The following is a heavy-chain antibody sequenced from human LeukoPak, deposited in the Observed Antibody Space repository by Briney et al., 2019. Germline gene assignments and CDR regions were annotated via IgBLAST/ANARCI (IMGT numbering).Heavy chain of an antibody. J-gene: IGHJ3*02. D-gene: IGHD6-19*01. CDR1: GGTFSSYA. Sequence: SVKVSCKASGGTFSSYAISWVRQAPGQGLEWMGGTIPIFGTANYAQKFQGRVTITADESTSTAYMELSSLRSEDTAVYYCARKGGISSGWYDDAFDIWGQGTMVTVSS. V-gene: IGHV1-69*01. CDR3: ARKGGISSGWYDDAFDI. CDR2: TIPIFGTA.